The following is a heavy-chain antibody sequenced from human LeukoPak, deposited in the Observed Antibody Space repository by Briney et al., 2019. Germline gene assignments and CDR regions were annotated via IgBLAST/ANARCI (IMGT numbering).Heavy chain of an antibody. J-gene: IGHJ6*03. Sequence: SETLSLTCTVSGGSISSGSYYWSWIRQPAGKGLEWIGRIYISGSTNYNPSLKSRVTISLDTSKNQFSLNLSSVTAADTAVYYCARDRRCSSTSCPEDYYYYYMDVWGKGTTVTVSS. CDR3: ARDRRCSSTSCPEDYYYYYMDV. D-gene: IGHD2-2*01. CDR2: IYISGST. CDR1: GGSISSGSYY. V-gene: IGHV4-61*02.